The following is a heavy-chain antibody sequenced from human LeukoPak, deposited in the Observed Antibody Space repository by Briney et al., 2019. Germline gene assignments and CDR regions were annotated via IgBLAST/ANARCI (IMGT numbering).Heavy chain of an antibody. CDR2: INPSGGST. V-gene: IGHV1-46*01. Sequence: EASVKVSCKASGYTFTSYYMHWVRQAPGQGLEWMGIINPSGGSTSYAQKLQGRVTMTTDTSTSTAYMELRSLRSDDTAVYYCAREFARSGSYRFDYWGQGTLVTVSS. CDR3: AREFARSGSYRFDY. CDR1: GYTFTSYY. J-gene: IGHJ4*02. D-gene: IGHD1-26*01.